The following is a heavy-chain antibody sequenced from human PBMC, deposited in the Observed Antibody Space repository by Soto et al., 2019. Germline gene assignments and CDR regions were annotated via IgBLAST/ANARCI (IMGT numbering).Heavy chain of an antibody. V-gene: IGHV4-34*01. CDR3: ARAPLSPGNYQRYRGSFQH. CDR1: GGSFSGYY. CDR2: INHSGST. J-gene: IGHJ1*01. D-gene: IGHD2-2*01. Sequence: SETLSLTCAVYGGSFSGYYWSWIRQPPGKGLEWIGEINHSGSTNYNPSLKSRVTISVDTSKNQFSLKLSSVTAADTAVYYCARAPLSPGNYQRYRGSFQHWGQGTLVTVSS.